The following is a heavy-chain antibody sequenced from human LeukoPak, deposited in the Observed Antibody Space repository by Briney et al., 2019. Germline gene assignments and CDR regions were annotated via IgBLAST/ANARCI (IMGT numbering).Heavy chain of an antibody. CDR2: IKQDGSQK. V-gene: IGHV3-7*03. CDR1: GFTFSTYW. CDR3: AREGTFGDYRASGDH. Sequence: GGSLRLSCEASGFTFSTYWMKWVRQAPGKGLEWVANIKQDGSQKHYVDSVKGRFIISRDNAKNSLYLQMNSVRAEDTAVYYCAREGTFGDYRASGDHWGQGALVTVSS. D-gene: IGHD2-21*02. J-gene: IGHJ4*02.